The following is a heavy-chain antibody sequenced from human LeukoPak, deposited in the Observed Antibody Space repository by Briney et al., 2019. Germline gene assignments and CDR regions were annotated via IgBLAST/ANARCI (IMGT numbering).Heavy chain of an antibody. CDR1: GGSISSDSYY. CDR3: AGWGWFDP. V-gene: IGHV4-61*02. D-gene: IGHD3-16*01. J-gene: IGHJ5*02. Sequence: TSETLSLTCSVSGGSISSDSYYWTWIRQPAGKGLEWIGRIYASGTTNYNPSLKSRVTISRDMSKNHFSLKLSSVTAADTAVYYCAGWGWFDPWGQGTLVTVSS. CDR2: IYASGTT.